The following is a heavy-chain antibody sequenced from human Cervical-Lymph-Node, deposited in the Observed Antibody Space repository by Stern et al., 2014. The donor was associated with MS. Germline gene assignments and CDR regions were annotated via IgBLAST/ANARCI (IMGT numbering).Heavy chain of an antibody. CDR3: ARTDKYCSSASCSGNWFDP. V-gene: IGHV1-69*01. J-gene: IGHJ5*02. D-gene: IGHD2-2*01. Sequence: EQLLESGAEVKKPGSSVKVSCKASGGTFSSYGISWVRQAPGQGLEWMGGIIPIFGTANYAKKFQGRVKITADESTSTAYMELSSLRSEDTAVYYCARTDKYCSSASCSGNWFDPWGQGTLVTVSS. CDR1: GGTFSSYG. CDR2: IIPIFGTA.